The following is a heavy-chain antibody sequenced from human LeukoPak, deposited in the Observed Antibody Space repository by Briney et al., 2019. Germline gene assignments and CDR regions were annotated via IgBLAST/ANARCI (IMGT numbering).Heavy chain of an antibody. CDR2: IYPGDSDT. J-gene: IGHJ4*02. CDR1: GYSFTSYW. Sequence: GESLKISGKGSGYSFTSYWIGWVRQMPGKGLEWMGIIYPGDSDTRYSPSFQGHVTISADKSISTAYLQWSSLKASDTAMYYCARRSRIHYFDYWGQGTLVTLSS. V-gene: IGHV5-51*01. CDR3: ARRSRIHYFDY. D-gene: IGHD6-13*01.